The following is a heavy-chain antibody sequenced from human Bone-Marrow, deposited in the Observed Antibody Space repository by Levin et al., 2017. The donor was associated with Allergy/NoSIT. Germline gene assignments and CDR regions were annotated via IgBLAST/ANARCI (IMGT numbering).Heavy chain of an antibody. D-gene: IGHD2-15*01. J-gene: IGHJ3*02. CDR2: ISSRSSSR. CDR3: ARIYGSEETFDI. V-gene: IGHV3-11*01. CDR1: GFTFSDYF. Sequence: GESLKISCAASGFTFSDYFMSWIRQAPGKGLEWISYISSRSSSRYYADSVKGRFTISRDDAKNSLYLQMNSLRAEDTAVYYCARIYGSEETFDIWGRGTMVTVYS.